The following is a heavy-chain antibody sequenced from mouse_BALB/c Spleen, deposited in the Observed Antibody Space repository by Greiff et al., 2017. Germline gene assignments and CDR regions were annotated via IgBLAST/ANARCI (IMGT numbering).Heavy chain of an antibody. CDR3: ARKKKDVSYWYFDV. CDR2: INPSPGYT. Sequence: QVQLQQSGAELAKPGASVKMSCKASGYTFTSYWMHWVKQRPGQGLEWIGYINPSPGYTEYNQKFKEKATLAADKSSSTAYMQLSSLTSEDSAVYYCARKKKDVSYWYFDVWGAGTTVTVSS. CDR1: GYTFTSYW. J-gene: IGHJ1*01. V-gene: IGHV1-7*01.